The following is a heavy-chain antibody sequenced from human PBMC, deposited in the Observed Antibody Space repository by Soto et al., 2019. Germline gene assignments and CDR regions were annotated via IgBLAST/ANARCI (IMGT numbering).Heavy chain of an antibody. J-gene: IGHJ4*02. Sequence: ASVKVSCKASGYTFTSYYMHWVRQAPGQGLEWMGIINPSGGSTSYAQKFQGRVTMTRDTSTSTVYMELSSLRSEDTAVYYCARDPGRITIFGVVISHFDYWGQGTLVTVPQ. CDR3: ARDPGRITIFGVVISHFDY. CDR2: INPSGGST. CDR1: GYTFTSYY. D-gene: IGHD3-3*01. V-gene: IGHV1-46*01.